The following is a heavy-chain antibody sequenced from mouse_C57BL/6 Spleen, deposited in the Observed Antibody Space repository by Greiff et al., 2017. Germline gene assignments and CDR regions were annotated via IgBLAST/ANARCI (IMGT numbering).Heavy chain of an antibody. CDR3: ARVWDYFDY. V-gene: IGHV5-16*01. D-gene: IGHD4-1*01. CDR2: INYDGSST. CDR1: GFTFSDYY. Sequence: EVQLVESEGGLVQPGSSMKLSCTASGFTFSDYYMAWVRQVPEKGLEWVANINYDGSSTYYLDSLKSRFIISRDNAKNILYLQMSSLKSEDTATYYCARVWDYFDYWGQGTTLTVSS. J-gene: IGHJ2*01.